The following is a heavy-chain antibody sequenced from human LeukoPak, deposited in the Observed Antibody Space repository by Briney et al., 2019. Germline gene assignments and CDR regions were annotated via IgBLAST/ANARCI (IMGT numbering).Heavy chain of an antibody. J-gene: IGHJ6*03. CDR2: INPSGGST. V-gene: IGHV1-46*01. CDR1: GYTITSYY. D-gene: IGHD4-17*01. Sequence: ASVKVSCKASGYTITSYYMNWVRQAPGQGLEWMGIINPSGGSTSYAQKFQGRVTMTRDMSTSTVYMELSSLRSEDTAVYYCARGPPTGSYYYYYMDVWGKGTTVTVSS. CDR3: ARGPPTGSYYYYYMDV.